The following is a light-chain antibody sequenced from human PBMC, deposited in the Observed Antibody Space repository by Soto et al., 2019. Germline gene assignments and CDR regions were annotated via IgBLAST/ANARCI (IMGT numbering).Light chain of an antibody. CDR2: GAS. CDR3: TQYNNWRGT. CDR1: QSVSSN. V-gene: IGKV3-15*01. J-gene: IGKJ1*01. Sequence: EIVMTQSPATLSVSPGERATLSCRASQSVSSNLAWYQQKPGQAPRLLIYGASTRATGIPARFSGSVSGTEFTLTIRSLQSEAGAAYYCTQYNNWRGTFGQGTKVDIK.